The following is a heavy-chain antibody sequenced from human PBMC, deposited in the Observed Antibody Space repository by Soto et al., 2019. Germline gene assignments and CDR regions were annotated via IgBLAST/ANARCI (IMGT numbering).Heavy chain of an antibody. CDR1: GGSISSGDYY. CDR2: IYYSGST. D-gene: IGHD3-3*01. V-gene: IGHV4-30-4*01. CDR3: AREVTIFGVSAANWFDP. Sequence: SETLSLTCTVSGGSISSGDYYWRWIRKPPGKGLEWIGYIYYSGSTYYNPSLKSRVTISVDTSKNQFSLKLSSVTAADTAVYYCAREVTIFGVSAANWFDPWGQGTLVTVSS. J-gene: IGHJ5*02.